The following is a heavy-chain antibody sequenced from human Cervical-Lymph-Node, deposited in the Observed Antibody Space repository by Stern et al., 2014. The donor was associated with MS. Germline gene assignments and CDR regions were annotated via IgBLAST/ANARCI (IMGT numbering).Heavy chain of an antibody. CDR2: INTRGSTI. Sequence: QVQLVQSGGGLVKPGGSLRLSCTTSGFTFGDFYMTWIRQAPGKGLECLSYINTRGSTIYYADSVKGRFTISRDNAQNSLYLQMNSLKAEDTAVYYCATVFTVTPDYYFDFWGQGTVVTVSS. V-gene: IGHV3-11*01. CDR3: ATVFTVTPDYYFDF. CDR1: GFTFGDFY. J-gene: IGHJ4*02. D-gene: IGHD4-17*01.